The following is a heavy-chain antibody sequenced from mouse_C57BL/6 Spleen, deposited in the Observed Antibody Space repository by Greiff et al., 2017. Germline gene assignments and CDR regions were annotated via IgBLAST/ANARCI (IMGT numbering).Heavy chain of an antibody. V-gene: IGHV10-1*01. CDR3: VRQIYYDYGPYAMDY. CDR1: GFSFNTYA. D-gene: IGHD2-4*01. Sequence: GGGLVQPKGSLKLSCAASGFSFNTYAMNWVRQAPGKGLEWVARRRSKSNNYATYYDDSVKDRFTIPRDDSESMLYLQMNNLKTEDTAMYYCVRQIYYDYGPYAMDYWGQGTSVTVSS. CDR2: RRSKSNNYAT. J-gene: IGHJ4*01.